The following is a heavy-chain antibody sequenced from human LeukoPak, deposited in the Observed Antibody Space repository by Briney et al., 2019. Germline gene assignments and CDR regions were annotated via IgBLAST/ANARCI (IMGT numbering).Heavy chain of an antibody. V-gene: IGHV3-23*01. Sequence: GGSLRLSCAASGFSFNNYAMSWVRQAPGKGLEWVSAISGSGGTTHYADSVKGRFTISRDNSKNTLYLQLNSVRAEDTAIYYCAKAGPVVRGFIGYYWGQGTLVTVSS. J-gene: IGHJ4*02. CDR1: GFSFNNYA. CDR2: ISGSGGTT. CDR3: AKAGPVVRGFIGYY. D-gene: IGHD3-10*01.